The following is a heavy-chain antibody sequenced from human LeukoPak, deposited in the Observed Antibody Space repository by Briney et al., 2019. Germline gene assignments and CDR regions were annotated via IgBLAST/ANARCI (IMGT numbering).Heavy chain of an antibody. CDR1: GGSISSYY. D-gene: IGHD5-12*01. J-gene: IGHJ5*02. CDR2: IYYSGST. CDR3: ARGVYIVATISNNWFDP. Sequence: SEALSLTCTVSGGSISSYYWSWIRQPPGKGPEWIGYIYYSGSTNYNPSLKSRVTISVDTSKNQFSLKLSSVTAADTAVYYCARGVYIVATISNNWFDPWGQGTLVTVSS. V-gene: IGHV4-59*01.